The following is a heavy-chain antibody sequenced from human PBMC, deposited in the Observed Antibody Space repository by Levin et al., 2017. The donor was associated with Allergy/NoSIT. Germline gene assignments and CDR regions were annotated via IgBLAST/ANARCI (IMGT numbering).Heavy chain of an antibody. CDR3: AKEGSSGWYYFDS. J-gene: IGHJ4*02. Sequence: GESLKISCAASGFTFSGFGMHWVRQAPGKGLEWVALSSYDGSNKYYADSVKGRFTISRDTSKNTLFLQMNSLRAEDMAVYYCAKEGSSGWYYFDSWGQGTLVTVSS. CDR1: GFTFSGFG. V-gene: IGHV3-30*18. CDR2: SSYDGSNK. D-gene: IGHD6-19*01.